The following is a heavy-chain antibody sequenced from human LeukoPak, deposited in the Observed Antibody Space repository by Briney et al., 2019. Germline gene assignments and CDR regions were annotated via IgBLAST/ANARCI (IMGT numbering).Heavy chain of an antibody. CDR2: IRSDGSSK. D-gene: IGHD3-22*01. CDR1: GFTFSSYG. Sequence: GGSLRLSCAASGFTFSSYGLHWVRQAPGKGLEWVALIRSDGSSKNYADSVKGRFTISRDASKNTVYLQMNSLRAEDTAVYYCARARNNYDSSGYSALDYWGQGTLVTVSS. V-gene: IGHV3-30*02. CDR3: ARARNNYDSSGYSALDY. J-gene: IGHJ4*02.